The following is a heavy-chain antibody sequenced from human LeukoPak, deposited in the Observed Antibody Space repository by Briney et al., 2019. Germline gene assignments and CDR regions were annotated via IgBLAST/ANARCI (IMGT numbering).Heavy chain of an antibody. CDR3: ARDSSSGEKYDY. J-gene: IGHJ4*02. CDR2: ISAYNGNT. CDR1: GYTFTSYG. Sequence: ASVKVSCKASGYTFTSYGISWVRQAPGQGLEWMGWISAYNGNTNYAQKLQGRVTTTTDTSTSTAYMELRSLRSDDTAVYYCARDSSSGEKYDYWGQGTLVTVSS. V-gene: IGHV1-18*01. D-gene: IGHD6-13*01.